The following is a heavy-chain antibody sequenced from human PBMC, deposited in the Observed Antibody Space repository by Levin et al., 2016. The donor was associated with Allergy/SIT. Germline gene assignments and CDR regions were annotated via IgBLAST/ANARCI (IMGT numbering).Heavy chain of an antibody. J-gene: IGHJ2*01. CDR2: SITVGST. D-gene: IGHD3-9*01. Sequence: WIRSAPREGTWSGLGISITVGSTNYNPSLKSRVTISVDTSKNQFSLKLSSVTAADTAVYYCAKLRYFDWLLPNWYFDLWAGGDPGHRLL. CDR3: AKLRYFDWLLPNWYFDL. V-gene: IGHV4-61*07.